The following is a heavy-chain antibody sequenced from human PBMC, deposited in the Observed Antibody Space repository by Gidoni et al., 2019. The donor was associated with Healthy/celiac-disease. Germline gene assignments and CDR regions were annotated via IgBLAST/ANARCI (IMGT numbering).Heavy chain of an antibody. V-gene: IGHV3-15*01. CDR2: IKSKTDGGTT. J-gene: IGHJ6*02. CDR3: TTDFTGATMKSSGWSAATYYYYGMDV. Sequence: VGRIKSKTDGGTTDYAAPVKGRFTISRDDSKNTLYLQMNSLKTEDTAVYYCTTDFTGATMKSSGWSAATYYYYGMDVWGQGTTVTVSS. D-gene: IGHD6-19*01.